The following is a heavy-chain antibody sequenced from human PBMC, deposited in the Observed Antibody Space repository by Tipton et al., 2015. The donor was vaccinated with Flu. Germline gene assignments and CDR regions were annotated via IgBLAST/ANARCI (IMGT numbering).Heavy chain of an antibody. Sequence: TLSLTCTVSGGSISSYYWSWIRQPPGKGLEWIGYIYYSGSTNHNPSLKSRVAISVDTSKNQFSLKLSSVTAADTAVYYCARDLGSSGSFDYWGRGTLVTVSS. CDR2: IYYSGST. CDR1: GGSISSYY. V-gene: IGHV4-59*01. D-gene: IGHD6-13*01. CDR3: ARDLGSSGSFDY. J-gene: IGHJ4*02.